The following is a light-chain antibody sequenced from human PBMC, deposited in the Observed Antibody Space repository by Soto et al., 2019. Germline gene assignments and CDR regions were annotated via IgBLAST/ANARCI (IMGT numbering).Light chain of an antibody. CDR3: QQYSRWPLT. V-gene: IGKV3-11*01. J-gene: IGKJ4*01. Sequence: EVVLTQSPVTLSLSPGERATLSCRASQSFRGLLAWYQQKPGQAPRLLIYDAYNRATGIPPRFSGSGSGTDFTLTISSLEPEDLAVYHCQQYSRWPLTFGGGTKVDIK. CDR2: DAY. CDR1: QSFRGL.